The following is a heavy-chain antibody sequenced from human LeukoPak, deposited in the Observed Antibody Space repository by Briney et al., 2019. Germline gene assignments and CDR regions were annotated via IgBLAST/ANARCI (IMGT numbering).Heavy chain of an antibody. CDR3: ATAESNGWYEGLDY. Sequence: PGGSLRLSCAATGFTFSPYAMSWVRQAPGKGLEWVSVISGSGSDTYYAVSVMGRFTISRDNSKNTLYLQMNSLRAEDTAVYYCATAESNGWYEGLDYWGQGTLVTVSS. D-gene: IGHD6-19*01. J-gene: IGHJ4*02. CDR2: ISGSGSDT. CDR1: GFTFSPYA. V-gene: IGHV3-23*01.